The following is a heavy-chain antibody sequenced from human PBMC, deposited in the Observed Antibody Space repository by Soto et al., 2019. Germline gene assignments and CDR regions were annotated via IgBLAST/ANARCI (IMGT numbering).Heavy chain of an antibody. CDR1: GFTFDDYA. CDR3: AKAATVTTWGEDFDY. J-gene: IGHJ4*02. CDR2: ISWNSGSI. D-gene: IGHD4-17*01. V-gene: IGHV3-9*01. Sequence: PGGSLRLSCAASGFTFDDYAMHWVRQAPGKGLEWVSGISWNSGSIGYADSVKGRFTISRDNAKNSLYLQMNSLRAEDTALYYCAKAATVTTWGEDFDYWCKGTLVNVSS.